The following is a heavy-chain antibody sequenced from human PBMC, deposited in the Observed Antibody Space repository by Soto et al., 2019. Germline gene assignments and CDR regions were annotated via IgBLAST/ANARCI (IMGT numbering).Heavy chain of an antibody. J-gene: IGHJ4*02. CDR2: ISWNSGSI. V-gene: IGHV3-9*01. D-gene: IGHD3-10*01. CDR3: AKDTYLSGGYGSGSYDY. Sequence: DVQLVESGGGLVQPGRSLRLSCAASGFTFDVFAMHWVRQAPGKGLEWVSGISWNSGSIGYADSVKGRFTISRDNAKNSLYLQMSSLRAEDTALYYCAKDTYLSGGYGSGSYDYWGQGTLVTVSS. CDR1: GFTFDVFA.